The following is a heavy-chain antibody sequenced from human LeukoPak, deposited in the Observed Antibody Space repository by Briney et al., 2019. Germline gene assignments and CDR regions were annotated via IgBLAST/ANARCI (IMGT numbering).Heavy chain of an antibody. CDR2: IIPIFGTA. CDR1: GGTFSSYA. V-gene: IGHV1-69*05. D-gene: IGHD2-2*02. Sequence: SVKVSFKASGGTFSSYAISWVRQAPGQGLEWMGRIIPIFGTANYAQKFQGRVTITTDESTSTAYMELSSLRSEDTAVYYCARGGSPAAISFAFDIWGQGTMVTVSS. J-gene: IGHJ3*02. CDR3: ARGGSPAAISFAFDI.